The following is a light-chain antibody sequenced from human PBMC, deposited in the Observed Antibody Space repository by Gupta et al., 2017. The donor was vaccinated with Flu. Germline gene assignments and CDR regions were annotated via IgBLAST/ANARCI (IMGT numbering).Light chain of an antibody. CDR1: QSVLYNSNNKNY. J-gene: IGKJ4*01. CDR2: WAS. CDR3: QQYYSTLLT. Sequence: NCKSSQSVLYNSNNKNYLAWYQQKPGQPPKLLIYWASTRESGVPDRFSGSGPGTDFTLTISSLQAEDVAIYYCQQYYSTLLTFGGGTRVEIK. V-gene: IGKV4-1*01.